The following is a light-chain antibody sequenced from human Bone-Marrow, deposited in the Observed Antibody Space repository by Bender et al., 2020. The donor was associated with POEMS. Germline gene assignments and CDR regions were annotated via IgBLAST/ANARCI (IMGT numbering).Light chain of an antibody. Sequence: QSALTQPASVSGSPGPSITISCTGTSSDVGNYNLVSWYQQHPGKAPKLMIYDVSKRPSGVSNRFSGSKSDNTASLTISGLQAEDESHYYCCSYGGSFRWLFGGGTKLSVL. J-gene: IGLJ3*02. CDR2: DVS. CDR1: SSDVGNYNL. V-gene: IGLV2-23*02. CDR3: CSYGGSFRWL.